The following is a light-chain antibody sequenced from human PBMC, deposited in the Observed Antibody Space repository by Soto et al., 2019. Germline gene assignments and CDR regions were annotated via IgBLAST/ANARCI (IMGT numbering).Light chain of an antibody. CDR1: SSNFGTNT. J-gene: IGLJ2*01. Sequence: QSALTQPPSASGNPGQRVTISCSGSSSNFGTNTVNRYQQFPGSAPQLLLYNTNQRPSGVPGRSSASKSGTSASLAIRGLQYEDEADYYGAAWNGSLDVVLFGGGTQLTVL. CDR2: NTN. V-gene: IGLV1-44*01. CDR3: AAWNGSLDVVL.